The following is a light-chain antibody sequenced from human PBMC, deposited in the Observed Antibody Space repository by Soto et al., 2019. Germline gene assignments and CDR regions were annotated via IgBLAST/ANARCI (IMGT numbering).Light chain of an antibody. Sequence: QSVLTQPPSVSAAPGQKVTISCSGSSSNIGNNYVSWYQQLPATAPKLLIYDNNKRTSGIPARFSGSKSGTTATLGITGLQTGDEADSYCGTSDNSLSAVVFGGGTKLTVL. CDR1: SSNIGNNY. CDR2: DNN. CDR3: GTSDNSLSAVV. V-gene: IGLV1-51*01. J-gene: IGLJ2*01.